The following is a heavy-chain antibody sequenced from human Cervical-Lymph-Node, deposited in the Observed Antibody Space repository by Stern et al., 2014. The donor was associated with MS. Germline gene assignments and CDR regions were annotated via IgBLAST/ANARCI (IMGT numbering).Heavy chain of an antibody. D-gene: IGHD5-24*01. CDR2: IYPGDAET. Sequence: QLVQSGPEVKKPGESLRISCKASGYSFPVFGIGWVRQMPGRGLEWMGIIYPGDAETRYSPSLQGQVTMSVDLSTTTAYLQWRSLKASDTAIYYCARRDMSTTRYFDSWGQGTLVTVPS. CDR1: GYSFPVFG. V-gene: IGHV5-51*01. CDR3: ARRDMSTTRYFDS. J-gene: IGHJ4*02.